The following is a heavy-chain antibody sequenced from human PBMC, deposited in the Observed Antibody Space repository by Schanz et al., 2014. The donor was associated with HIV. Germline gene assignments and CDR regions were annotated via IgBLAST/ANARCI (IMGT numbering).Heavy chain of an antibody. CDR2: INEDGSST. CDR1: GFTFSDYW. V-gene: IGHV3-74*01. D-gene: IGHD5-18*01. CDR3: AKDRGVVSGMVTNYYYGMDV. J-gene: IGHJ6*02. Sequence: EVQLVESGGVVVQPGGSLTVSCAASGFTFSDYWMHWVRQAPGKGLVWVSRINEDGSSTRYADSVKGRFTISRDNARNTLYLQMNSLRAEDTALYYCAKDRGVVSGMVTNYYYGMDVWGQGTTVTVSS.